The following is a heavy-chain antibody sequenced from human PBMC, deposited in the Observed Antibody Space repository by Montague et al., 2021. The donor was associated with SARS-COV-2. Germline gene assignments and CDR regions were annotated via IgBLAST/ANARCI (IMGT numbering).Heavy chain of an antibody. CDR1: RFTMSRYW. Sequence: SLRLSCAASRFTMSRYWMRWVRQAPGKGLEWVAYIKQDGSEQYYVDSVRGRFTISKDNAKNSLYLQMNSLRVEDTAMYYCVRERAFYFASGTYARNNWFDPWGQGTLVTVSS. V-gene: IGHV3-7*01. D-gene: IGHD3-16*01. J-gene: IGHJ5*02. CDR2: IKQDGSEQ. CDR3: VRERAFYFASGTYARNNWFDP.